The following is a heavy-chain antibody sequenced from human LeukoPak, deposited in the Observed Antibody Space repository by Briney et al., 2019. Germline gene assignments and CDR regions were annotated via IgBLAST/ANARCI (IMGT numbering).Heavy chain of an antibody. V-gene: IGHV3-20*04. CDR2: INWNGGST. CDR1: GFTFDDYG. CDR3: ARGPSSGRSIYYYYYYMDV. Sequence: GGSLRLSCAASGFTFDDYGMSWDRQAPGKGLEWVSGINWNGGSTGYADSVKGRFTISRDNAKNSLYLQMNSLRAEDTALYYCARGPSSGRSIYYYYYYMDVWGKGTTVTVSS. D-gene: IGHD6-19*01. J-gene: IGHJ6*03.